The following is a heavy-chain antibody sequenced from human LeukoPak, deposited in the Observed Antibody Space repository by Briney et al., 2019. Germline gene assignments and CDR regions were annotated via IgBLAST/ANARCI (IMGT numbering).Heavy chain of an antibody. CDR2: IKQDGSEK. Sequence: GGSLRLSCAASGFTFSSYWMSWVRQAPVKGLEWVANIKQDGSEKYYVDSVKGRFTISKDNAKNSLYLQMNSLRAEDTAVYYCARETSDGTPSYGDYVDYWGQGTLVTVSS. J-gene: IGHJ4*02. CDR1: GFTFSSYW. CDR3: ARETSDGTPSYGDYVDY. D-gene: IGHD4-17*01. V-gene: IGHV3-7*01.